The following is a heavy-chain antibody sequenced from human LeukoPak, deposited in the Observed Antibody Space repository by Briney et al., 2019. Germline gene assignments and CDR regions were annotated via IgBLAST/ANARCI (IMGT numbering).Heavy chain of an antibody. V-gene: IGHV3-21*01. D-gene: IGHD6-19*01. CDR1: GFTSSSDS. J-gene: IGHJ4*02. CDR2: ISSSSSYI. CDR3: ARDLSVAGRTYYFDY. Sequence: PGGSLRLSCAASGFTSSSDSMNWVRQAPGKGLEWVSSISSSSSYIYYADSVKGRFTISRDNAKNSLYLQMNSLRAEDTAVYYCARDLSVAGRTYYFDYWGQGTLVTVSS.